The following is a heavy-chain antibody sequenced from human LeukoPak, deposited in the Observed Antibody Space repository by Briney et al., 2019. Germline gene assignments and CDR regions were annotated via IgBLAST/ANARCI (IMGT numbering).Heavy chain of an antibody. Sequence: SETLSLTCTVSGGSISSSSYYWGWIRQPPGKGLEWIGSIYYSGSTYYNPSLKSRFTISVDTSKNQFSLKLSSVTAADMAVYYCVRHTHYDFWSGYLDAFDIWSQGTMVTVSS. CDR3: VRHTHYDFWSGYLDAFDI. J-gene: IGHJ3*02. D-gene: IGHD3-3*01. V-gene: IGHV4-39*01. CDR2: IYYSGST. CDR1: GGSISSSSYY.